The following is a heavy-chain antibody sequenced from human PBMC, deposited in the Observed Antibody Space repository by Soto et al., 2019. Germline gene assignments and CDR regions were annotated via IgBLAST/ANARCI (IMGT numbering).Heavy chain of an antibody. D-gene: IGHD3-10*01. Sequence: GGSLRLSCAASGFTFSDHYMDWVRQAPGKGLEWVGRIRNKGNSYTTEYAASVKGRFTISRDDSKNSLYLQMNSMKTEATAVFYYVTTVPNSSRGLIDYWGQGTLVTVSS. CDR1: GFTFSDHY. J-gene: IGHJ4*02. V-gene: IGHV3-72*01. CDR2: IRNKGNSYTT. CDR3: VTTVPNSSRGLIDY.